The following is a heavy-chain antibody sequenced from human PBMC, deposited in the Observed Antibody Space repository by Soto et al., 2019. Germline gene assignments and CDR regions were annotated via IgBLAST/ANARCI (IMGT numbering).Heavy chain of an antibody. Sequence: GGSLRLSCAASGFTFGSYSMNWVRQAPGKGLEWVSSISSSSSYIYYADSVKGRFTISRDNAKNSLYLQMNSLRAEDTAVYYCARDSNWNRRFDPWGQGTLVTVSS. V-gene: IGHV3-21*01. D-gene: IGHD1-1*01. CDR3: ARDSNWNRRFDP. CDR1: GFTFGSYS. CDR2: ISSSSSYI. J-gene: IGHJ5*02.